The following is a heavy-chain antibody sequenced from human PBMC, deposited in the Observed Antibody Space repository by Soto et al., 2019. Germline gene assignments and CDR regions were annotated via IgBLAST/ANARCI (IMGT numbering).Heavy chain of an antibody. J-gene: IGHJ4*02. D-gene: IGHD5-12*01. CDR3: VRDLDVGSTDQ. CDR1: GYTFTNSA. V-gene: IGHV1-3*01. CDR2: INAGNGNT. Sequence: ASVKVSCKTSGYTFTNSAMHWVRQAPGQTLEWMGWINAGNGNTKYSQKFQGRVTITRDSSASTAYMELSSLRYEDTAIYYCVRDLDVGSTDQWCPGPXVTV.